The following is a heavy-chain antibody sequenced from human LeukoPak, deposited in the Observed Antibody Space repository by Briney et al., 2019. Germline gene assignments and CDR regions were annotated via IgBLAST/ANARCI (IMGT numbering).Heavy chain of an antibody. J-gene: IGHJ4*02. CDR1: GYIFTTYG. V-gene: IGHV1-58*02. CDR2: IVVGSGNT. Sequence: SVKVSCKASGYIFTTYGISWVRQAPGQGLEWIGWIVVGSGNTNYAQKFQERVTITRDMSTSTAYMELSSLRSEDTAVYYCAVRITIFGVVQSGYWGQGTLVTVSS. D-gene: IGHD3-3*01. CDR3: AVRITIFGVVQSGY.